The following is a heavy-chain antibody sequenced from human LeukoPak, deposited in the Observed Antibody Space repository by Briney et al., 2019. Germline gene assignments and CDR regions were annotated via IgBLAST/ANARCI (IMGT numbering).Heavy chain of an antibody. V-gene: IGHV1-69*13. CDR2: IIPMFGTA. J-gene: IGHJ4*02. Sequence: ASVKVSCKASGGSFSSHAINWVRQAPGQGLEWMGGIIPMFGTANYTQKFQGRVTITAGASTAYMELSSLRSEDTAIYFCARALGYCNGGSCYSHYGGGDSWGQGTLVIVSS. CDR3: ARALGYCNGGSCYSHYGGGDS. CDR1: GGSFSSHA. D-gene: IGHD2-15*01.